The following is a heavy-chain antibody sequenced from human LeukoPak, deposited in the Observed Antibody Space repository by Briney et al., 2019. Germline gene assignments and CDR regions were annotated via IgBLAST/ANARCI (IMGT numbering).Heavy chain of an antibody. CDR2: IYHSGST. Sequence: SETLSLTCTVSGYSISSGYYWGWIRQPPGQGPEWIGSIYHSGSTYYNPSLKSRVTISVDTSKNQFSLKLSSVTAADTAVYYCARNRRDAYNQFDYWGQGTLVAVSS. D-gene: IGHD5-24*01. J-gene: IGHJ4*02. V-gene: IGHV4-38-2*02. CDR3: ARNRRDAYNQFDY. CDR1: GYSISSGYY.